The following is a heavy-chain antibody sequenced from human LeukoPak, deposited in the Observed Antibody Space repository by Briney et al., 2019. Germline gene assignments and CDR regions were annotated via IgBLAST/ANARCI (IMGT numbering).Heavy chain of an antibody. CDR3: RLDYYYGMDV. J-gene: IGHJ6*04. Sequence: PGGSLRLSCAASGFTFSSYGMHWVRQAPGKGLEWVAVISYDGSNKYYADSVKGRFTISRDNSKNTLYLQMNSLRAEDTAVYYARLDYYYGMDVWGKGTTVTVSS. CDR2: ISYDGSNK. CDR1: GFTFSSYG. V-gene: IGHV3-30*03.